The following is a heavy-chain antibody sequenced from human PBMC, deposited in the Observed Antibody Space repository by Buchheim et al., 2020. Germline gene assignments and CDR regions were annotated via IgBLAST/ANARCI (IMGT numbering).Heavy chain of an antibody. CDR1: GFTFNRYG. D-gene: IGHD3-10*01. V-gene: IGHV3-30*18. Sequence: QVQLVESGGGVVQPGTSLRLSCGASGFTFNRYGMHWVRQAPGKGLEWVAVLSYHGRIKYYADFVKGRFTIFRDNSKNMVFLQMNSLRAEDTAVYYCAKAYYYGSGSYYSDLGYYYGMDVWGQGT. CDR2: LSYHGRIK. CDR3: AKAYYYGSGSYYSDLGYYYGMDV. J-gene: IGHJ6*02.